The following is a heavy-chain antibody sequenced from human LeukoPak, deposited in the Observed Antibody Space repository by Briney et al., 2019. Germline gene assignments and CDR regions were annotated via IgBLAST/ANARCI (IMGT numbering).Heavy chain of an antibody. CDR3: VRRGYSYDY. V-gene: IGHV3-64D*06. CDR1: GFTFSSYG. CDR2: ITSNGGSA. J-gene: IGHJ4*02. Sequence: GGSLRLSCSASGFTFSSYGMHWVRQAPGKGLEYVSAITSNGGSAYYADSVKGRFTISRDNSRNTLYLQMSSLRADDTAIYYCVRRGYSYDYWGQGTLVTVSS. D-gene: IGHD5-18*01.